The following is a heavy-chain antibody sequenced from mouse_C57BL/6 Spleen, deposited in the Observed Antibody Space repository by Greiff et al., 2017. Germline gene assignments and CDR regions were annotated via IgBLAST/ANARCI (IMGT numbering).Heavy chain of an antibody. CDR3: ATSLANWGGVFAY. D-gene: IGHD4-1*01. V-gene: IGHV2-2*01. CDR1: GFSLTSYG. CDR2: IWSGGST. J-gene: IGHJ3*01. Sequence: VKLMESGPGLVQPSQSLSITCTVSGFSLTSYGVHWVRQSPGKGLEWLGVIWSGGSTDYNAAFISRLSISKDNSKSQVFFKMNSLQADDTAIYYCATSLANWGGVFAYWGQGTLVTVSA.